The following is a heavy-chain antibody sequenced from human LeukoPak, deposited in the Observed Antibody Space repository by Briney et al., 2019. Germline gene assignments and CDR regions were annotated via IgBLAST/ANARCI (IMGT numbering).Heavy chain of an antibody. CDR3: VRDQGGAVSY. V-gene: IGHV3-7*01. Sequence: GGSLRLSCAASGFTFSNSWMTWVRQAPGKGLEWVASMIGDGGEIHYVDSVKGRFIISRDNAKSSLFLQMNSLRAEDTSVYYCVRDQGGAVSYWGQGTLVTVSS. CDR1: GFTFSNSW. J-gene: IGHJ4*02. CDR2: MIGDGGEI. D-gene: IGHD3-16*01.